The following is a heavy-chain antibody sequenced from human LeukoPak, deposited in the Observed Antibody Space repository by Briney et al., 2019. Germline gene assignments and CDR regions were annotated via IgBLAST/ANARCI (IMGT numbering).Heavy chain of an antibody. V-gene: IGHV3-13*04. J-gene: IGHJ3*02. D-gene: IGHD3-9*01. CDR2: IGTAGDT. CDR3: AKGSGYDILTGDLSGFDI. Sequence: PGGSLRLSCAASGFTFSSYDMHWVRQATGKGLEWVSAIGTAGDTYYPGSVKGRFTISRENAKNSLYLQMNSLRAGDTAVYYCAKGSGYDILTGDLSGFDIWGQGTMVTVSS. CDR1: GFTFSSYD.